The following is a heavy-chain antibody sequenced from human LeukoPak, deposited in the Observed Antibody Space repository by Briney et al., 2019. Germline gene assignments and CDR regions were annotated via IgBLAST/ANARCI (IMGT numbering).Heavy chain of an antibody. CDR3: ARGGYGSGSDYYFDY. CDR1: GFTFSNIW. J-gene: IGHJ4*02. D-gene: IGHD3-10*01. V-gene: IGHV3-30-3*01. CDR2: ISYDGNNK. Sequence: GGSLRLSCAASGFTFSNIWMSWVRQAPGRGLEWVAVISYDGNNKYYADSVKGRFTISRDNSNNTLYLQMNSLRIEDTAVYYCARGGYGSGSDYYFDYWGQGTLVTVSS.